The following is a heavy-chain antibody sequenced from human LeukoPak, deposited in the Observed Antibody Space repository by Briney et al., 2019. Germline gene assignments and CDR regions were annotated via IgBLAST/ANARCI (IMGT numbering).Heavy chain of an antibody. CDR1: GYTFSGYY. J-gene: IGHJ4*02. CDR3: ARGGFDY. CDR2: INPNSGDT. V-gene: IGHV1-2*02. Sequence: ASVKVSCKASGYTFSGYYIHWVRQAPGQGLEWMGWINPNSGDTHYAQKFQGRVTLTRDTSITTAYMELSSLTSDVTAMYYCARGGFDYWGQGTLVTVSS.